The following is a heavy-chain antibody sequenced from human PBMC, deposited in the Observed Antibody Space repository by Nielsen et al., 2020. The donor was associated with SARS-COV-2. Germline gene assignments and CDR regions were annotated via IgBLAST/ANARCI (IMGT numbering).Heavy chain of an antibody. J-gene: IGHJ4*02. CDR1: GYTFTSYS. CDR2: INPSGGST. V-gene: IGHV1-46*01. Sequence: ASVKVSCKTSGYTFTSYSIHWVRQAPGQGLEWMGIINPSGGSTKYAPKFQGRVTMTRDTSTSTVYMELSSLRSEDTAVYYCARHLRGYIDYWGQGTLVTVSS. CDR3: ARHLRGYIDY.